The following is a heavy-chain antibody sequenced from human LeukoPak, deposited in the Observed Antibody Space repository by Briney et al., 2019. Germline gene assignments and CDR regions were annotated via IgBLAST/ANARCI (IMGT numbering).Heavy chain of an antibody. CDR2: ISGSGGNT. CDR1: GFTFSNYA. J-gene: IGHJ4*02. V-gene: IGHV3-23*01. Sequence: GGSLRLSYAASGFTFSNYAMSWVRQAPGEGLEWVSAISGSGGNTYYADSVNGRFTISRDNSQNTFFLQMNSLRADDTAIYYCAKCLTSTGTCYFDYWGQGTLVTVSS. D-gene: IGHD1-1*01. CDR3: AKCLTSTGTCYFDY.